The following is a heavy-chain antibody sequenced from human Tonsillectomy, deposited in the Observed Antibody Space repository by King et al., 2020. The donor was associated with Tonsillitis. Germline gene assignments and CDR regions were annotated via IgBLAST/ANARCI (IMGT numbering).Heavy chain of an antibody. Sequence: QLVQSGGELKKPGASLKVSCKASAYTSTNGGINWVRQAPGQGLEWMGRISIYNSHTKYEKNFQGRVTMTTDRSTSTGYMELRSLRSDDTAVYYCARDGSGNFFDPWGQGTLVIVS. CDR2: ISIYNSHT. V-gene: IGHV1-18*01. J-gene: IGHJ5*02. CDR1: AYTSTNGG. CDR3: ARDGSGNFFDP. D-gene: IGHD3-10*01.